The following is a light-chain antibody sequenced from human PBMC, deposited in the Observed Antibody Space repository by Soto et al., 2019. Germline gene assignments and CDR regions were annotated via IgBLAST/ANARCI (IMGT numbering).Light chain of an antibody. J-gene: IGKJ4*01. V-gene: IGKV3-20*01. CDR1: QSVSSTY. CDR3: QQYSSCPPLT. CDR2: GAS. Sequence: EIVLTQSPGTLSLSPGERATLSCRASQSVSSTYFAWYQQKPGQSPRLLIYGASSRAAGIPDRFSGSGSGTDFTLTNNRLEPEDFAVYYCQQYSSCPPLTFGGGTKVEIK.